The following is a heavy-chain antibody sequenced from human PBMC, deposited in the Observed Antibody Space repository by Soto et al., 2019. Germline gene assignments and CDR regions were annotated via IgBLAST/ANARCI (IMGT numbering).Heavy chain of an antibody. Sequence: GESLKISCKGSGYSFTSYWISWVRQMPGKGLEWMGRIDPSVSYTNYSPSFQGHVTISADKSISTAYLQWSSLKASDTAMYYCARQPSDIVVVVAARQDWFDPWGQGTLVTVSS. J-gene: IGHJ5*02. CDR1: GYSFTSYW. V-gene: IGHV5-10-1*01. CDR2: IDPSVSYT. D-gene: IGHD2-15*01. CDR3: ARQPSDIVVVVAARQDWFDP.